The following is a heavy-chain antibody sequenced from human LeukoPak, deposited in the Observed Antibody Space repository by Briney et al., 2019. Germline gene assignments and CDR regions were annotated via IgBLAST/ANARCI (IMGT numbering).Heavy chain of an antibody. CDR2: IYYSGST. V-gene: IGHV4-59*12. J-gene: IGHJ5*02. CDR3: ARDQEGELLWFGELKNWFDP. Sequence: PSETLSLTCTVSGGSISSYYWSWIRQPPGKGLEWIGYIYYSGSTNYNPSLKSRVTISVDTSKNQFSLKLSSVTAADTAVYYCARDQEGELLWFGELKNWFDPWGQGTLVTVSS. CDR1: GGSISSYY. D-gene: IGHD3-10*01.